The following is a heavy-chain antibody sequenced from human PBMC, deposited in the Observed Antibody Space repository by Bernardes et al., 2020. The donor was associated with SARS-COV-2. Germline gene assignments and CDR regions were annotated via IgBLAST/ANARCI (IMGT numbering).Heavy chain of an antibody. D-gene: IGHD4-17*01. CDR3: TRHGDRVD. J-gene: IGHJ4*02. CDR1: GFTFSGSA. V-gene: IGHV3-73*01. CDR2: IRSKANSYAT. Sequence: VGSLLLSCAASGFTFSGSAMHWVRQASGKGLEWVGRIRSKANSYATAYAASVKGRFTISRDDSKNTAYLQMNSLKTEDTAVYYCTRHGDRVDWGQGTLVTVSS.